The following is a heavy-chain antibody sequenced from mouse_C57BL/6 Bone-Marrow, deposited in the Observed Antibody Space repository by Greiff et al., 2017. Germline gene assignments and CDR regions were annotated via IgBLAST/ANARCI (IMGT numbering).Heavy chain of an antibody. V-gene: IGHV1-85*01. CDR3: AGYGRGYFDV. Sequence: QVQLTQSGPELVKPGASVQLSCKASGYTFTSYDINWVKQRPGQGLEWIGWIYPRAGSTKYNEKFKGKATLTVDTSSSTAYMELHSLTSEDSAVYFCAGYGRGYFDVWGTGTTVTVSS. D-gene: IGHD1-1*01. J-gene: IGHJ1*03. CDR1: GYTFTSYD. CDR2: IYPRAGST.